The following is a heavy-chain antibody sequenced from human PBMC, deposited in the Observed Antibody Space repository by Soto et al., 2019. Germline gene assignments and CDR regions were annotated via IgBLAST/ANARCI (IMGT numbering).Heavy chain of an antibody. CDR3: ASGGAGHLPFDY. V-gene: IGHV4-31*03. CDR2: IDNSGST. J-gene: IGHJ4*02. Sequence: PSETLSLTCTVSGASVSTGVYYWTWIRQHAGKGLEWIGYIDNSGSTYYNPSLTGRVDISVDTSKNEFSLNLQSLTAADKAFYYCASGGAGHLPFDYWGQRTQVTV. CDR1: GASVSTGVYY. D-gene: IGHD6-19*01.